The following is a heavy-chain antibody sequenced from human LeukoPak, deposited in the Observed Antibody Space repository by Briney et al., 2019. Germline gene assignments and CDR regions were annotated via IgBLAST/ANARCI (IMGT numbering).Heavy chain of an antibody. Sequence: GGSLRLSCVASGFTFSSYTMIWVRQAPGKGLEWVAVISYDGSNKYYADSVKGRFTISRDNSKNTLYLQMNSLRAEDTAVYYCARGAILRFLEWLLSSYSDYWGQGTLVTVSS. V-gene: IGHV3-30*04. D-gene: IGHD3-3*01. CDR3: ARGAILRFLEWLLSSYSDY. J-gene: IGHJ4*02. CDR1: GFTFSSYT. CDR2: ISYDGSNK.